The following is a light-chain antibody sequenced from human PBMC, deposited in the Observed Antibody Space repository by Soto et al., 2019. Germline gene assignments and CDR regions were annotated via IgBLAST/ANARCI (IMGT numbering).Light chain of an antibody. CDR3: QQYNSDSQT. V-gene: IGKV1-5*03. J-gene: IGKJ1*01. Sequence: DIQMTQSPSTLSASVGDRVTITCRASQSISSWLAWYEQKPGKAPKLLIYKASTLESGVPSRFSGSGSGTEFTLTLSSLQPDDFATYYCQQYNSDSQTFGQGTKVEIK. CDR2: KAS. CDR1: QSISSW.